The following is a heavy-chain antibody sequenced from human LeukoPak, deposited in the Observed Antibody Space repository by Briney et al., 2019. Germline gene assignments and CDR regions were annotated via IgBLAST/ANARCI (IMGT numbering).Heavy chain of an antibody. J-gene: IGHJ4*02. V-gene: IGHV3-53*01. CDR2: IYSGGST. Sequence: GGSLRLSCAASGFTFSNNYISWVRQAPGKGLEWVSVIYSGGSTYYADSVKGRFTISRDNSKNTLYLQMNSLRAEDTAVYYCAKSDIVLMVYANTFDYWGQGTLVTVSS. D-gene: IGHD2-8*01. CDR1: GFTFSNNY. CDR3: AKSDIVLMVYANTFDY.